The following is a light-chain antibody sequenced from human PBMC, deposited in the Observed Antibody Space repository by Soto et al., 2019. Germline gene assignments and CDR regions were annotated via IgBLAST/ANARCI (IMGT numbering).Light chain of an antibody. CDR2: GAS. V-gene: IGKV3-20*01. J-gene: IGKJ5*01. CDR3: HQYGTFPIT. CDR1: QSIKNNF. Sequence: EIVLTQSPGTLSLSPGERATLSCRASQSIKNNFLAWYQQKPGQAPRLLIFGASSRSSGIPYRFSGSGSGTDFTLTISRLEPEDFAVYFCHQYGTFPITFGQGTRLEIK.